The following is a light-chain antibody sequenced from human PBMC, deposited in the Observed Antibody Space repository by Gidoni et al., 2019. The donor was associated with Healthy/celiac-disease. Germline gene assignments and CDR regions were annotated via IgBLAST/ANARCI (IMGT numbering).Light chain of an antibody. Sequence: EIVLTQSPATLSLSPGERATLSCRASQSVSSDLAWYQQKPGQAPRLLIYDSSNRGTGIPARFSGSGSGTYFTLTISSLETEDFAVYYCQQRSNWPPRLTFGGGTKVEIK. CDR2: DSS. J-gene: IGKJ4*01. CDR1: QSVSSD. V-gene: IGKV3-11*01. CDR3: QQRSNWPPRLT.